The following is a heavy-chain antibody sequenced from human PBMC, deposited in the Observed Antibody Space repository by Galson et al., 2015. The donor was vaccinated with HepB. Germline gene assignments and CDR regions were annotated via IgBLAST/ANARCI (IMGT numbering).Heavy chain of an antibody. D-gene: IGHD5-24*01. CDR1: GYTFTTYA. V-gene: IGHV1-3*01. Sequence: QSGAEVKKPGESLKISCKASGYTFTTYAMHWVRQAPGQRLEWMGWVNGGNGYTRYSQRFQGRITITRDTSATTAYMELSSLSSEDTTVYYCARGGYNLWYDYWGQGTLVTVST. CDR2: VNGGNGYT. CDR3: ARGGYNLWYDY. J-gene: IGHJ4*02.